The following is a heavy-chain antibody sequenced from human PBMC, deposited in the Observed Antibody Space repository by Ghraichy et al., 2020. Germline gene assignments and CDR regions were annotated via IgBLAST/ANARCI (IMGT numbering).Heavy chain of an antibody. CDR2: ISSSSSYT. CDR1: GFTFSDYY. J-gene: IGHJ4*02. Sequence: GGSLRLSCAASGFTFSDYYMSWIRQAPGKGLEWVSYISSSSSYTNYADSVKGRFTISRDNAKNSLYLQMNSLRAEDTAVYYCARGYCSSTSCSNYFDYWGQGTLVTVSS. V-gene: IGHV3-11*06. CDR3: ARGYCSSTSCSNYFDY. D-gene: IGHD2-2*01.